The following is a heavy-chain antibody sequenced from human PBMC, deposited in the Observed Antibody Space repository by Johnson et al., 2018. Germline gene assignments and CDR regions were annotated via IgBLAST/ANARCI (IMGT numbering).Heavy chain of an antibody. Sequence: QVQLVQSGGGVVQPGQSLRLSCEASGFSFSTFAMHWVRQAPGKGLEWLAIVSYDGRGKYFADSVRGRFTISRDNSKNTLYLQMNNLRVEDKAVYFCASWAAYCSEGSCFSEEFLSGPFDFWGQGAQVTVSS. V-gene: IGHV3-30*04. CDR1: GFSFSTFA. J-gene: IGHJ4*02. CDR3: ASWAAYCSEGSCFSEEFLSGPFDF. CDR2: VSYDGRGK. D-gene: IGHD2-15*01.